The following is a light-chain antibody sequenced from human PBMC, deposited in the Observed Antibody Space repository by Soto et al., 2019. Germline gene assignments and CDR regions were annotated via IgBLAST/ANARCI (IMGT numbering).Light chain of an antibody. CDR1: QSVSSSY. CDR2: DAS. CDR3: QQYGSSPWYT. Sequence: EIVLTQSPGTLSLSPGERATLSCRASQSVSSSYLAWYQQKPGQAPRLLIYDASSRATGIPDRFSGSGSGTAFTLTISRLEPDDFAVYYCQQYGSSPWYTFGQGTKLEIK. V-gene: IGKV3-20*01. J-gene: IGKJ2*01.